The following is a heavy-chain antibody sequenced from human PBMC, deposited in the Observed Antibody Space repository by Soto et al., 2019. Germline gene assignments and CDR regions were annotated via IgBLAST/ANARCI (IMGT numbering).Heavy chain of an antibody. CDR2: IIPIFGTA. CDR3: ARGRDRYYFDY. J-gene: IGHJ4*02. V-gene: IGHV1-69*01. CDR1: GGNFSSYA. Sequence: QVQLVQSGAEVKKPGSSVKVSCKASGGNFSSYAISWVRQAPGQGLVWMGGIIPIFGTANYAQKFQGRFTITADESTSTAYMDLSTLRSEDTAVYYCARGRDRYYFDYWGQGSLVTVSS.